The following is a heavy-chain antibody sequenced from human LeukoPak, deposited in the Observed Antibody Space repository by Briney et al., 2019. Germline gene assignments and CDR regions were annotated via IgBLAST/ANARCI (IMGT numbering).Heavy chain of an antibody. D-gene: IGHD2-21*02. CDR3: ARGAYLTANWFDP. CDR1: GYTFTGFY. Sequence: GASVKVSCKASGYTFTGFYMHWVRQAPGQGLEWMGWINPKNGGINYAQKFQGRVTMTRDTSISTAYMELSRLRSDDTAVYYCARGAYLTANWFDPWGQGTLVTVSS. V-gene: IGHV1-2*02. CDR2: INPKNGGI. J-gene: IGHJ5*02.